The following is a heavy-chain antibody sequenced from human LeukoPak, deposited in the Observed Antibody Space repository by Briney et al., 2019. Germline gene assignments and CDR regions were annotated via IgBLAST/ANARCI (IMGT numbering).Heavy chain of an antibody. V-gene: IGHV3-21*04. CDR3: ARDHDYYYYGMDV. CDR2: ISGSNSYI. J-gene: IGHJ6*02. Sequence: GGSLRLSCAASGFTFSSYTMHWIRQAPGKGLEWVSFISGSNSYIFYADSVKGRFTISRDNAKNSLYLQMNSLRAEDTAVYYCARDHDYYYYGMDVWGQGITVTVSS. CDR1: GFTFSSYT.